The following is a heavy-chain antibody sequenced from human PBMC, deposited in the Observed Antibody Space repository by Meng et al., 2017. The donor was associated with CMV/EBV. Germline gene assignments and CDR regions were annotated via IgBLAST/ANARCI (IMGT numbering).Heavy chain of an antibody. CDR1: GFTFSRYV. Sequence: GESLKISCAASGFTFSRYVMHWVRQAPGKGLEWVAVISYDGSNKYYADSVKGRFTISRDNSKNTLYLQMNSLRAEDTAVYYCARDRPPGLDIVVVPAAISNGMDVWGQGTTVTV. D-gene: IGHD2-2*02. CDR3: ARDRPPGLDIVVVPAAISNGMDV. J-gene: IGHJ6*02. V-gene: IGHV3-30*04. CDR2: ISYDGSNK.